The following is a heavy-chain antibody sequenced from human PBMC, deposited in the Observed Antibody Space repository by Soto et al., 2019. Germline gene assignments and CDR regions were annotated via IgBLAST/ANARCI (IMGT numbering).Heavy chain of an antibody. D-gene: IGHD2-2*01. CDR3: ARDANKRNAFDI. V-gene: IGHV1-8*01. J-gene: IGHJ3*02. CDR1: GYTFTSYD. Sequence: VASVKVSCKASGYTFTSYDINWVRQATGQGLEWMGWMNPNSGNTGYAQKFQGRVTMTRNTSISTAYMELSSLRSEDTAVYYCARDANKRNAFDIWGQGTMVTVSS. CDR2: MNPNSGNT.